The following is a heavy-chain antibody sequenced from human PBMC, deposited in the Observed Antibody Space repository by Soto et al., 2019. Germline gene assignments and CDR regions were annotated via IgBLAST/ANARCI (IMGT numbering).Heavy chain of an antibody. V-gene: IGHV3-30*18. J-gene: IGHJ4*02. CDR3: AKSTPSLG. Sequence: GGSLRLSCAASGFTFMSYGMHWVRQAPGKGLEWVAVISYDGSNKYYADSVKGRFTISRGNSKNTLYLQMNSLRAEDTAVYYCAKSTPSLGWGQGTLVTVSS. CDR1: GFTFMSYG. CDR2: ISYDGSNK. D-gene: IGHD3-16*01.